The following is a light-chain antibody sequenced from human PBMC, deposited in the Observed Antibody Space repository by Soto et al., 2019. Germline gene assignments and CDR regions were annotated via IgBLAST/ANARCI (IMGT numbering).Light chain of an antibody. CDR3: SSYAGRNNVI. V-gene: IGLV2-8*01. CDR2: EVT. J-gene: IGLJ2*01. Sequence: QSVLTQPPSASGSPGQSVTISCTGTSSDVGDYNYVSWYQQHPGKAPKLMIYEVTKRPSGVPDRFSGSKSGNTASLTVSGLRAEDEADYFCSSYAGRNNVIFGGGTQLTVL. CDR1: SSDVGDYNY.